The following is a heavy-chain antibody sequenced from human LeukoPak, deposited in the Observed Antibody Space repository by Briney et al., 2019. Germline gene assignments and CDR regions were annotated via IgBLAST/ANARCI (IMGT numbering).Heavy chain of an antibody. D-gene: IGHD3-3*01. CDR2: ISSSGSTI. CDR3: ARVSDYDFWSGTEPFDY. V-gene: IGHV3-11*01. CDR1: GFTFGDYY. Sequence: KPGGSLRLSCAASGFTFGDYYMSWIRQAPGKGLEWVSYISSSGSTIYYADSVKGRFTISRDNAKNSLYLRMNSLRAEDTAVYYCARVSDYDFWSGTEPFDYWGQGTLVTVSS. J-gene: IGHJ4*02.